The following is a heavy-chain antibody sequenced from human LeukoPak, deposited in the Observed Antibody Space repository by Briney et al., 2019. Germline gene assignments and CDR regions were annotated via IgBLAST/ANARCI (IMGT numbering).Heavy chain of an antibody. CDR1: GFTFSSYG. Sequence: PGGSLRLSCAASGFTFSSYGMHWVRQAPGKGLEWVAVISYDGSNKYYADSVKGRFTISRDNSKNTLYLQMNSLRAEDTAVYYCAKDHTPQQLVSYYYGMDVWGQGTTVTVSS. CDR3: AKDHTPQQLVSYYYGMDV. V-gene: IGHV3-30*18. D-gene: IGHD6-13*01. CDR2: ISYDGSNK. J-gene: IGHJ6*02.